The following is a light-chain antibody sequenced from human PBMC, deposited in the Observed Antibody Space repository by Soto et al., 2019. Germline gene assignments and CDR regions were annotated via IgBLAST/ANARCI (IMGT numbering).Light chain of an antibody. J-gene: IGKJ1*01. CDR3: QHRNNWPWT. V-gene: IGKV3-11*01. CDR2: DAS. Sequence: EIVLTQSPAILSLSPGERATLSCRASQSGGRYLVWYQRKPGQAPSLLIYDASNRATGIPARFSGSGSGTDFTLTISSLESEDFAVYYCQHRNNWPWTLGQGTRVEIK. CDR1: QSGGRY.